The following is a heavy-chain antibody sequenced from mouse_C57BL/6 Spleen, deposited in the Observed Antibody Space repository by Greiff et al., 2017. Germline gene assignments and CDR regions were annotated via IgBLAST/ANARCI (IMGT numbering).Heavy chain of an antibody. V-gene: IGHV1-15*01. Sequence: VQLQQSGAELVRPGASVTLSCKASGYTFTDYEMHWVKQTPVHGLEWIGAIDPETGGTAYNQKFKGKAILTAVKSSSTAYMELRSLTSEDSAVYYCTRREGGFAYWGQGTLVTVSA. CDR2: IDPETGGT. CDR1: GYTFTDYE. J-gene: IGHJ3*01. CDR3: TRREGGFAY.